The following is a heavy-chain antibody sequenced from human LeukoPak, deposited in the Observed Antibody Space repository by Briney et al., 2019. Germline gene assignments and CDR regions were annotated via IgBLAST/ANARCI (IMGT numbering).Heavy chain of an antibody. CDR3: AKDRAPSIAGIFDY. CDR1: GFTFSSYA. V-gene: IGHV3-23*01. J-gene: IGHJ4*02. D-gene: IGHD6-6*01. Sequence: GGSLRLSCAASGFTFSSYAMSWVRQAPGKGLEWVSAISGSGGSTYYADSVKGRFTISRDNSKNTLYLQMSSLRAEDTAVYYCAKDRAPSIAGIFDYWGQGTLVTVSS. CDR2: ISGSGGST.